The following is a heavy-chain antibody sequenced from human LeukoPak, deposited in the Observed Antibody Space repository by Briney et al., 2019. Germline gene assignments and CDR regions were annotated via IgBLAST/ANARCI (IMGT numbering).Heavy chain of an antibody. CDR3: TRLYFEWVDENGDY. J-gene: IGHJ4*02. CDR1: GFIFSSYS. V-gene: IGHV3-23*01. Sequence: PGGSLRLSCAASGFIFSSYSMSWVRQAPGKGLEWVSAISESGRDTYYTDSVKGRFTISRDNSKSTLYLQMDSLRAEDTAVYYCTRLYFEWVDENGDYWGQGILVTVSS. CDR2: ISESGRDT. D-gene: IGHD3-9*01.